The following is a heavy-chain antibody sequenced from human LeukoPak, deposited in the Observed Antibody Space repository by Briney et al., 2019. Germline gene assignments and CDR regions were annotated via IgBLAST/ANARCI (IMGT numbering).Heavy chain of an antibody. CDR3: ARHPPRDGSAFDY. CDR1: GSSISSGSYY. Sequence: SETLSLTCTVSGSSISSGSYYWGWIRQPPGTGLAWIASMYYSGTTFYSPSLKSRVTISVDTSKNQLSLKLGSVTAADTAVYYCARHPPRDGSAFDYWGQGILVTVPS. CDR2: MYYSGTT. J-gene: IGHJ4*02. V-gene: IGHV4-39*01.